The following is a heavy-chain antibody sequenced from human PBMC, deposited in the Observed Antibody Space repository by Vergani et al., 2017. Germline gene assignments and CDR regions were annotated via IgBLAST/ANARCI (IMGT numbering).Heavy chain of an antibody. CDR3: ARGGAGRGYGYGYLYYYDYVMDV. CDR2: INHSGST. J-gene: IGHJ6*02. Sequence: QVQLQQWGAGLLKPSETLSLTCAVYGGSFSGYYWSWIRQHPGKGLEWIGEINHSGSTNYNPSLKSRVTISVDTSKNQLSLKLSSVTAADTAVYYCARGGAGRGYGYGYLYYYDYVMDVWGQGTTVTVSS. D-gene: IGHD5-18*01. V-gene: IGHV4-34*01. CDR1: GGSFSGYY.